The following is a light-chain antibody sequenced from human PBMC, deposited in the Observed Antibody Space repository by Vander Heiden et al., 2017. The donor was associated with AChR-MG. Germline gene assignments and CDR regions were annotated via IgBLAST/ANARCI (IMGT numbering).Light chain of an antibody. CDR1: SNDVGYYNY. CDR2: EVT. Sequence: SVLTQPRSVSRPPGHSVTIPCTGTSNDVGYYNYVSGYQQHPGKAPKLMSIIYEVTKRPSGVPDRFTGSKSGNTASLTISGLQAEDEADYFCCAYAGSYSILCGGGTKLTVL. CDR3: CAYAGSYSIL. J-gene: IGLJ3*02. V-gene: IGLV2-11*01.